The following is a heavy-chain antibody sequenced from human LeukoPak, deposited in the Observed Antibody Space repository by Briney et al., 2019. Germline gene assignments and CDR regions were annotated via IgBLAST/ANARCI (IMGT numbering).Heavy chain of an antibody. CDR1: GFTFSSYA. CDR2: ISYDGSNK. V-gene: IGHV3-30-3*01. D-gene: IGHD3-10*01. J-gene: IGHJ4*02. CDR3: ARPLWFGELSYDVGDY. Sequence: PGRSLRLSCTASGFTFSSYAMHWVRQAPGKGLEWVAVISYDGSNKYYADSVKGRFTISRDNSKNTLYLQMNSLRAEDTAVYYCARPLWFGELSYDVGDYWGQGTLVTVSS.